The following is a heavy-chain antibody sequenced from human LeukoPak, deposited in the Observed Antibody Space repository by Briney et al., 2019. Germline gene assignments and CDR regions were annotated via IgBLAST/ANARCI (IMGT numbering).Heavy chain of an antibody. Sequence: GGSLRLSCAASGFTVSNNYMNWVRQAPGKGLEWVSYISSSGRTFYYADSVKGRFTISRDNGKNSLYLQMNSLRVEDTAVYYCARDSRGSSWFFDYWGQGALVTVSS. CDR1: GFTVSNNY. V-gene: IGHV3-48*01. D-gene: IGHD6-13*01. J-gene: IGHJ4*02. CDR2: ISSSGRTF. CDR3: ARDSRGSSWFFDY.